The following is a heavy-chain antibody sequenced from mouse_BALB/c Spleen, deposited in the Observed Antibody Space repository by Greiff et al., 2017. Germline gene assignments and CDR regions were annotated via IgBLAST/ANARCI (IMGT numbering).Heavy chain of an antibody. V-gene: IGHV3-2*02. CDR2: ISYSGST. D-gene: IGHD1-1*01. Sequence: EVKLMESEPGLVKPSQSLSLTCTVTGYSITSDYAWNWIRQFPGNKLEWMGYISYSGSTSYNPSLKSRISITRDTSKNQFFLQLNSVTTEDTATYYCARSTVVADYWGQGTTLTVSS. CDR1: GYSITSDYA. CDR3: ARSTVVADY. J-gene: IGHJ2*01.